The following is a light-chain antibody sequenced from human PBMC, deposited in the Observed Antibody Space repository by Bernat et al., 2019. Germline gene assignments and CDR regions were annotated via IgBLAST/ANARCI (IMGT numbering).Light chain of an antibody. CDR1: SSDVGGYNY. Sequence: QSALTQPASVSGSPGQSITISCTGTSSDVGGYNYVSWYQQHPGRAPKLMIYDVRDRPSGISNRFSGSKSVNTAYLTISGLLADDEADYYCSSYTSSSTLVFGGGTRLTVL. V-gene: IGLV2-14*03. CDR2: DVR. CDR3: SSYTSSSTLV. J-gene: IGLJ3*02.